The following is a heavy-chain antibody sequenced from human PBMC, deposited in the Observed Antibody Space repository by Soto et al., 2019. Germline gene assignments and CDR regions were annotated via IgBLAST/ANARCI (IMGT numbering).Heavy chain of an antibody. CDR1: GYKFTSYW. J-gene: IGHJ4*02. CDR2: INPADSDM. V-gene: IGHV5-51*01. Sequence: PGESLKISCQTSGYKFTSYWMTWVGQMPGKGLEWVAIINPADSDMRYSPSFQGHVTVSADRSKSTVYLNWSSLKASDTATYFCARQTSWFGELSLDYWGQGTQVTVYS. CDR3: ARQTSWFGELSLDY. D-gene: IGHD3-10*01.